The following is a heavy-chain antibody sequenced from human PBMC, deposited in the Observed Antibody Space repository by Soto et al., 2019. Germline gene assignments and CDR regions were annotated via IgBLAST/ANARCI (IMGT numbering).Heavy chain of an antibody. Sequence: QVQLQQWGAGLLKPSETLSLTCAVYGGSFSGYYWSWIRQPPGKGLEWIGEINHSGSTNYNPSLKSRVTISVDTSKNQFFLKLSSVTAADTAVYYCARRTGSGWFFDYWSQGTLVTVSS. CDR3: ARRTGSGWFFDY. V-gene: IGHV4-34*01. CDR2: INHSGST. J-gene: IGHJ4*02. CDR1: GGSFSGYY. D-gene: IGHD6-19*01.